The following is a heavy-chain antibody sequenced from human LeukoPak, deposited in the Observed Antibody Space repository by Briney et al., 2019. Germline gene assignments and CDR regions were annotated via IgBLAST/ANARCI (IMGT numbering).Heavy chain of an antibody. CDR3: TRGLVVLSATSWAFDI. V-gene: IGHV1-8*01. CDR1: GYTFTSYD. J-gene: IGHJ3*02. Sequence: GASVKVSCKASGYTFTSYDINWVRQATGQGLEWMGWMNPNSGNTGCAQKFQARVSMTRNTSISTAYMELSSLRSEDTAVYYCTRGLVVLSATSWAFDIWGHGTMVTVSS. CDR2: MNPNSGNT. D-gene: IGHD2-15*01.